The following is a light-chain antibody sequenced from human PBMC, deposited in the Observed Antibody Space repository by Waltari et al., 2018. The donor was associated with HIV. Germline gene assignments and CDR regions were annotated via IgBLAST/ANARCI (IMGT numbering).Light chain of an antibody. CDR3: QHYGSSPGFT. CDR1: HNVATSY. J-gene: IGKJ3*01. Sequence: EVVLTQSPGTLSLSPGDGATVSCTSSHNVATSYLAWYQQKPGQAPRLLIYGASSRATGIPDRFSGSGSGTDFTLTIRRLEPEDFAVYYCQHYGSSPGFTFGPGTKVEIK. CDR2: GAS. V-gene: IGKV3-20*01.